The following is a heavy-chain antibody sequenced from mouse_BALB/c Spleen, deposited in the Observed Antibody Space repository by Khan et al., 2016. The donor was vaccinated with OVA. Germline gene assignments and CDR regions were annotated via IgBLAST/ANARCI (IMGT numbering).Heavy chain of an antibody. CDR2: ISTYSGST. CDR1: GYTFTDYA. V-gene: IGHV1S137*01. CDR3: ARPAYDGYYDY. Sequence: QVQLKQSGPELVRPGVSVKLSCKGSGYTFTDYAMYWVKQSHAKSLEWIGLISTYSGSTNYNQKFKGKVTMTVDKSSSAAYMELARLTSEDSAIYYGARPAYDGYYDYWGQGTTLTVSS. D-gene: IGHD2-3*01. J-gene: IGHJ2*01.